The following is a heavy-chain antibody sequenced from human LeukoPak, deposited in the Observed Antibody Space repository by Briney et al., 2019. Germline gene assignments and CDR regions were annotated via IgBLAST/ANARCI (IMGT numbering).Heavy chain of an antibody. J-gene: IGHJ4*02. D-gene: IGHD6-19*01. V-gene: IGHV3-7*01. Sequence: PGGSLRLSCAASGFIFSSSGMSWVRQAPGKGLEWVAYIKQDGSEQFYVDSVKGRFTISRDNAKNSLDLQMNSLKVEDTAVYYCAKGGWYPDFWGQGSLVTVSS. CDR3: AKGGWYPDF. CDR2: IKQDGSEQ. CDR1: GFIFSSSG.